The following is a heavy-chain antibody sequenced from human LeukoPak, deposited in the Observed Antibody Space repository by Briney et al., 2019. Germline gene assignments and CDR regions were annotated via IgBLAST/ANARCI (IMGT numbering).Heavy chain of an antibody. CDR3: ARERGGFDP. CDR2: IKQDGSEK. D-gene: IGHD2-15*01. Sequence: PGGSLRLSCAASGFTVSSNYMSWVRQAPGKGLEWVANIKQDGSEKYYVDSVKGRFTISRDNAKNSLYLQMNSLRAEDTAVYYCARERGGFDPWGQGTLVTVSS. CDR1: GFTVSSNY. V-gene: IGHV3-7*01. J-gene: IGHJ5*02.